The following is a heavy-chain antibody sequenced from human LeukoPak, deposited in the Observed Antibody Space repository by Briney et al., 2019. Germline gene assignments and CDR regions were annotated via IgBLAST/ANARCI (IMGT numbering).Heavy chain of an antibody. V-gene: IGHV3-21*01. CDR1: GFTFSSYS. J-gene: IGHJ4*02. CDR2: ISSSSSYI. CDR3: ASGVTVTGDY. D-gene: IGHD4-17*01. Sequence: GGSLRLSCAASGFTFSSYSMNWVRQAPGKGLEWVSSISSSSSYIYYADSVKGRFTISRDNAKNSLYLQMNSLRAEDMAVYYCASGVTVTGDYWGQGTLVTVSS.